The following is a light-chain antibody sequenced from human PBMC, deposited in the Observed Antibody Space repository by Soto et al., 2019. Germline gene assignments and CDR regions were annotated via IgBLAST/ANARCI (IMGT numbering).Light chain of an antibody. CDR3: QQYNSYSGM. CDR1: QSISNW. CDR2: DAS. Sequence: DIQMTQSPSTLPASVGDRVTITCRASQSISNWLAWYQQKPGRAPKLLIFDASSLESGVPSRFSGNGSGTEFTLTISGLQPDDFASYYCQQYNSYSGMFGQGTKVDI. V-gene: IGKV1-5*01. J-gene: IGKJ1*01.